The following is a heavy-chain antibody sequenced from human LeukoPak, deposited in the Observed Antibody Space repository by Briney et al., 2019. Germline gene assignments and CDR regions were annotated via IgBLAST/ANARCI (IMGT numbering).Heavy chain of an antibody. Sequence: PSETLSLTCTVSGGSVSSSSHYWGWIRQPPGKGLEWIGSLYSSGNTYYNPSLKSRVTISVDTSKNQFSLKLISVTAADTAIYYCARLFYYDSSDYNTDYWGQGTLVTVSS. V-gene: IGHV4-39*01. J-gene: IGHJ4*02. CDR2: LYSSGNT. D-gene: IGHD3-22*01. CDR3: ARLFYYDSSDYNTDY. CDR1: GGSVSSSSHY.